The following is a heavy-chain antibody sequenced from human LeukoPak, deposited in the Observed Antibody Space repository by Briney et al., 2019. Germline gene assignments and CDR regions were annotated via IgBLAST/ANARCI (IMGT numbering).Heavy chain of an antibody. CDR1: GGSISIYY. V-gene: IGHV4-59*01. J-gene: IGHJ4*02. D-gene: IGHD1-14*01. CDR3: ARDRPDGTLDY. CDR2: IYYSGST. Sequence: SETLSLTCTVSGGSISIYYWSWIRQPPGKGLEWIGYIYYSGSTNYNPSLKSRVTISVDTSKNQFSLKLSSVTAADTAVYYCARDRPDGTLDYWGQGTLVTXSS.